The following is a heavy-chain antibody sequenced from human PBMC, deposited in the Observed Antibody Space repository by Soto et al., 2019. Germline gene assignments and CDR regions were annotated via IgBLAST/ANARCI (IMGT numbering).Heavy chain of an antibody. CDR2: IKSKTDGGTT. J-gene: IGHJ6*02. Sequence: PGGSLRLSCAASGFTFSNAWMSWVRQAPGKGLEWVGRIKSKTDGGTTDYAAPVKGRFTISRDDSKNTLYLQMNSLKTEDTAVYYCTTTGGLLRYFDWSEPYYGMDVWGQGTTVTVSS. D-gene: IGHD3-9*01. V-gene: IGHV3-15*01. CDR1: GFTFSNAW. CDR3: TTTGGLLRYFDWSEPYYGMDV.